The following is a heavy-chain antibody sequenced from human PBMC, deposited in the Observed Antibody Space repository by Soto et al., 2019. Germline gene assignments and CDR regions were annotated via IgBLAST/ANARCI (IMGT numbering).Heavy chain of an antibody. V-gene: IGHV1-8*02. Sequence: ASVKVSCKASGYTFTSYGISRVRQAPGQGLEWMGWISPNSGNTGYAQKLQGRVTMTRNTSISTAYMELSSLRSEDTAVSYCARAARYCISTSCHKGDYWGQGTLVTFSS. D-gene: IGHD2-2*02. J-gene: IGHJ4*02. CDR3: ARAARYCISTSCHKGDY. CDR2: ISPNSGNT. CDR1: GYTFTSYG.